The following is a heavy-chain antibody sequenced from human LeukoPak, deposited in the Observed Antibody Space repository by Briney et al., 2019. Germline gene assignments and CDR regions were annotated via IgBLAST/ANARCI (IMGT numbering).Heavy chain of an antibody. CDR2: ITGSADKR. Sequence: GESLRLSCAASGVTISSYWMHWVRQAPGKGLEWVSSITGSADKRYYTDSVKGRFVTSRDNPKDTLYLQMNSLRAEDTALYHCAKGGWLDDLGQGALVTVSS. CDR1: GVTISSYW. V-gene: IGHV3-23*01. CDR3: AKGGWLDD. D-gene: IGHD6-19*01. J-gene: IGHJ4*02.